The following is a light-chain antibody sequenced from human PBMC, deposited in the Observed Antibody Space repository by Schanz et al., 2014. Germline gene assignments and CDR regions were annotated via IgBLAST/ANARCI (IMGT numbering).Light chain of an antibody. CDR1: QGVTSN. CDR3: QQYNRA. V-gene: IGKV3-15*01. CDR2: GAS. Sequence: EVVLTQSPGSLSLSPGERGTLSCRASQGVTSNYLAWYQQRPGQAPRLLIYGASTRATGFPARFSGSGSGTDFTLTISSLQSEDFAVYYCQQYNRAFAQGTKLEF. J-gene: IGKJ2*01.